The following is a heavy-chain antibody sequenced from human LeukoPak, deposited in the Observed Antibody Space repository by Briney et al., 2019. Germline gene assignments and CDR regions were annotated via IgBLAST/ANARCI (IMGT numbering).Heavy chain of an antibody. CDR2: IIPILGIA. CDR3: ARIRPGVADLAFDY. Sequence: GASVKVACKASGGTVSSYAISWALKAPGQGLEWMGRIIPILGIANYAQKFQGRVTITADKSASTAYMEVSSLRSEDTAVYYCARIRPGVADLAFDYWGQGTLVTVSS. V-gene: IGHV1-69*04. D-gene: IGHD2-2*01. CDR1: GGTVSSYA. J-gene: IGHJ4*02.